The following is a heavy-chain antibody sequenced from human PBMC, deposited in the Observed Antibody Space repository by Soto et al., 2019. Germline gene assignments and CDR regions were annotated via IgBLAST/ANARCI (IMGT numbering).Heavy chain of an antibody. J-gene: IGHJ6*02. CDR1: LLTLTSSA. Sequence: GASVNVSCKASLLTLTSSAVQWVRQARGQRLEWIGWIDVGSGNTNYAQKFQERVTITRDMSTNTAYMELSSLRAEDTAVYYCAAGWGYSYGSPYYYGMDVWGQGTTVTVSS. CDR2: IDVGSGNT. V-gene: IGHV1-58*01. CDR3: AAGWGYSYGSPYYYGMDV. D-gene: IGHD5-18*01.